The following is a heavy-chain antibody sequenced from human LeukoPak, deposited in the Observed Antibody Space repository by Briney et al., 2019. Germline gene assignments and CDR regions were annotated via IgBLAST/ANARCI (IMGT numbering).Heavy chain of an antibody. V-gene: IGHV4-59*01. CDR1: GGSINSDY. Sequence: SETLSLTCSVSGGSINSDYWNWIRQPPGKGLEWIGYIYHIGSTNYNPSLKSRVTISVDTSKNQFSLKLSSVTAADTAVYYCARGRYCSSTSCYKGGAFDIWGQGTMVTVSS. J-gene: IGHJ3*02. D-gene: IGHD2-2*01. CDR2: IYHIGST. CDR3: ARGRYCSSTSCYKGGAFDI.